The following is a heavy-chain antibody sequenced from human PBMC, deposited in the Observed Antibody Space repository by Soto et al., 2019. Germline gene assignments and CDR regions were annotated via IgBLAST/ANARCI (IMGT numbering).Heavy chain of an antibody. Sequence: PSETLSLTCTVSGGSISSSSYYWGWIRQPPGKGLEWIGSIYYRGSTYYNPSLKSRVTISVDTSKKQFSLKLSSVTAADTALYYCARQTVRGLFQDAFDIWGQGTMVTVSS. CDR2: IYYRGST. CDR3: ARQTVRGLFQDAFDI. CDR1: GGSISSSSYY. V-gene: IGHV4-39*01. J-gene: IGHJ3*02. D-gene: IGHD3-10*01.